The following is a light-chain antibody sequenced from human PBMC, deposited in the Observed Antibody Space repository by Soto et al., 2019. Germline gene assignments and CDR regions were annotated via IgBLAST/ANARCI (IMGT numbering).Light chain of an antibody. CDR2: EGS. CDR1: SSDVGNYNL. CDR3: CSYAGSPWV. J-gene: IGLJ3*02. Sequence: QSVLTQPASVSGSPGQSITISCTGTSSDVGNYNLVSWYQQHPDKAPKLIIYEGSKRPSGVSNRFSGSKSGNTASLTISGLQAEDEADYYCCSYAGSPWVFGEGTQLTVL. V-gene: IGLV2-23*01.